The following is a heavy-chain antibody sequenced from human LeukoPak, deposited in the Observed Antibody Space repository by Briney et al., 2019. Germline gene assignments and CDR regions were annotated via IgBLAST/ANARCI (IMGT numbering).Heavy chain of an antibody. CDR2: ISAYNGNT. V-gene: IGHV1-18*01. J-gene: IGHJ4*02. CDR3: ATTRGYCSSTSCPSAPFGY. Sequence: ASVKVSCKASGYTFTSYGISWVRQAPGQGLEWMGWISAYNGNTNYAQKLQGRVTMTTDTSTSTAYMELRSLRSDDTAVYYCATTRGYCSSTSCPSAPFGYWGQGTLVTVSS. D-gene: IGHD2-2*01. CDR1: GYTFTSYG.